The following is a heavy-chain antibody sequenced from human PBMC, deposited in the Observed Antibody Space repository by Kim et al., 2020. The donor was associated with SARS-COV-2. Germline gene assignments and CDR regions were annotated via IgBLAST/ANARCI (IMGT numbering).Heavy chain of an antibody. CDR3: AKVGAVAVGGFDY. CDR2: ISGSGGST. V-gene: IGHV3-23*01. D-gene: IGHD6-19*01. J-gene: IGHJ4*02. CDR1: GFTFSSYA. Sequence: GGSLRLSCAASGFTFSSYAMNWVRQAPGKGLEWVSAISGSGGSTYYADSVKGRFTISRDNSKKTLYLQMNSLRAEDTAVYYCAKVGAVAVGGFDYWGQGTLVTVSS.